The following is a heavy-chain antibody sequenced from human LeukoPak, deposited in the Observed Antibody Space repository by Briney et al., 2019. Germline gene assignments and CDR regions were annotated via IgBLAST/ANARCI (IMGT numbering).Heavy chain of an antibody. J-gene: IGHJ4*02. CDR3: ARDAYSSSWYGVDY. Sequence: GGSLRLSCAASGFTVSSNYMSWVRQAPGKGLGWVSVIYSGGSIYYADSVKGRFTISRDNSKNTLYLQMNSLRAEDTAVYYCARDAYSSSWYGVDYWGQGTLVTVSS. V-gene: IGHV3-66*01. CDR1: GFTVSSNY. D-gene: IGHD6-13*01. CDR2: IYSGGSI.